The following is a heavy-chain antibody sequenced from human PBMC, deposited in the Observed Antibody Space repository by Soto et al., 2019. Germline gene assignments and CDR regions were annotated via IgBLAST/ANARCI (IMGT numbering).Heavy chain of an antibody. J-gene: IGHJ6*02. Sequence: EVQLVESGGGLVKPGGSLRLSCAASGFTFSNAWMSWVRQAPGKGLEWVGRIKSKTDGGTTDYAAPVKGRFTISRDDSKNKLYLQMNSLKTEDTAVYYCTTDLRFPGEGMDVWGQGTTVTVSS. V-gene: IGHV3-15*01. CDR1: GFTFSNAW. D-gene: IGHD7-27*01. CDR3: TTDLRFPGEGMDV. CDR2: IKSKTDGGTT.